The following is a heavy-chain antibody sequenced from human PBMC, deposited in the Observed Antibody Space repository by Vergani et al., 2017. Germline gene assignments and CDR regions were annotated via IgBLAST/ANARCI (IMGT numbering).Heavy chain of an antibody. CDR1: GFTFSSYA. J-gene: IGHJ3*02. D-gene: IGHD6-19*01. Sequence: EVQLLESGGGLVQPGGSLRLSCAASGFTFSSYAMSWVRQAPGKGLEWVSAISGSGGSTYYADSVKGRFTISRDNSKNTLYLQMNSLRAEDTAVYYCAKLMSVVAVAGEAFDIWGQGTMVTVSS. CDR3: AKLMSVVAVAGEAFDI. V-gene: IGHV3-23*01. CDR2: ISGSGGST.